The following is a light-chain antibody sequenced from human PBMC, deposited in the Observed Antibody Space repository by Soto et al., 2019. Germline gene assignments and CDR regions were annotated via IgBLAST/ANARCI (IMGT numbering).Light chain of an antibody. J-gene: IGLJ1*01. CDR1: SSDVGGYNY. CDR2: EVN. Sequence: QSALTQPPSASGSPGQSVTISCTGTSSDVGGYNYVSWYQQHPGKVPKLMVYEVNKRPSGVPDRFSGSKSGNKAALTVSGLQAEDEAYYYCTSYAGVNNVFGPGTKVTVL. CDR3: TSYAGVNNV. V-gene: IGLV2-8*01.